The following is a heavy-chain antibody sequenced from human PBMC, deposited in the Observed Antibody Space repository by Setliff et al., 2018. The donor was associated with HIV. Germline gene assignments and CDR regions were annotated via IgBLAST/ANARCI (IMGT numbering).Heavy chain of an antibody. CDR1: GGSFSSYG. CDR2: IMPIFGTA. V-gene: IGHV1-69*13. D-gene: IGHD1-26*01. CDR3: ARGVDGSYRKFFDN. J-gene: IGHJ4*02. Sequence: ASVKVSCKASGGSFSSYGLSWVRQAPGQGLEWMGGIMPIFGTANYAQEFQGRVTIIADASTNTANMELSSLRSEDTAVYYCARGVDGSYRKFFDNWGQGTLVTVSS.